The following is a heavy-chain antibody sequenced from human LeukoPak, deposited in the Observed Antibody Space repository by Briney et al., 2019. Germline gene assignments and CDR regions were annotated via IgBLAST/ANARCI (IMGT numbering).Heavy chain of an antibody. CDR1: GFTFSSYG. CDR3: ATSGSYYRFEY. Sequence: GGSLRFSCAASGFTFSSYGMHWVRQAPGKGQKWVAVIWYDGSNKYYADSVKGRFTISRDNSKNTLYLQMNSLRAEDTAVYYCATSGSYYRFEYWGQGTLVTVSS. CDR2: IWYDGSNK. J-gene: IGHJ4*02. V-gene: IGHV3-33*01. D-gene: IGHD1-26*01.